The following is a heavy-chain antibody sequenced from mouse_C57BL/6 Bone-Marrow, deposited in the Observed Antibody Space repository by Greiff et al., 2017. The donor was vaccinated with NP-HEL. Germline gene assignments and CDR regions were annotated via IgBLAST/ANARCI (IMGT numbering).Heavy chain of an antibody. D-gene: IGHD1-1*01. Sequence: VQRVESGPELVKPGASVKISCKASGYAFSSSWMNWVKQRPGKGLEWIGRIYPGDGDTNYNGKFKGKATLTADKSSSTAYMQLSSLTSEDSAVYFCARWAVLLREMEYYAMDYWGQGTSVTVSS. J-gene: IGHJ4*01. CDR3: ARWAVLLREMEYYAMDY. CDR1: GYAFSSSW. CDR2: IYPGDGDT. V-gene: IGHV1-82*01.